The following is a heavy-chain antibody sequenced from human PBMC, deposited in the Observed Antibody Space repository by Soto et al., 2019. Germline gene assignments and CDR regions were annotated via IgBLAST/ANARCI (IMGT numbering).Heavy chain of an antibody. CDR3: ARVGDGSAHYSLSAFDI. CDR2: IYHSGST. V-gene: IGHV4-4*02. CDR1: GGSISNNNW. D-gene: IGHD3-22*01. Sequence: QVQLQESGPGLVKPSETLSLTCAVSGGSISNNNWWSWVRQPPGKGLEWIGEIYHSGSTNYNPSLKSRVTISVDKSKNQFSLKLYSLTAADTAVYYCARVGDGSAHYSLSAFDIWGQGTMVTVSS. J-gene: IGHJ3*02.